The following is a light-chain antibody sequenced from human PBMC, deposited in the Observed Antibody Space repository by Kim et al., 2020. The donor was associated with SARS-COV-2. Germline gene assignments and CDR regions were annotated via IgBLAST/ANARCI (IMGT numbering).Light chain of an antibody. CDR1: QSISSD. V-gene: IGKV3-15*01. J-gene: IGKJ4*02. Sequence: VSPGDRATLSCRASQSISSDLAWYLQKPGQAPRLLVYGASTRATGIPARFSGSGSGTEFTLTISSLQSEDFAAYYCHQFKKWPLTFGGGTKVDIK. CDR2: GAS. CDR3: HQFKKWPLT.